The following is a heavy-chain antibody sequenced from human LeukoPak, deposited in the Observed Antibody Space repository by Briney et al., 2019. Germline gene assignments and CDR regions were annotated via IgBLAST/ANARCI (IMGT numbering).Heavy chain of an antibody. CDR1: GGSISGSNYY. V-gene: IGHV4-39*01. CDR3: ARGSSAFDY. CDR2: IYYSGST. Sequence: SETLSLTCTVSGGSISGSNYYWGWIRQTPGKGLEWIGSIYYSGSTYYNPSLKSRVTISVDTSKNQFSLKVASVTAADTAVYYCARGSSAFDYWGQGTLVTVSS. J-gene: IGHJ4*02. D-gene: IGHD6-6*01.